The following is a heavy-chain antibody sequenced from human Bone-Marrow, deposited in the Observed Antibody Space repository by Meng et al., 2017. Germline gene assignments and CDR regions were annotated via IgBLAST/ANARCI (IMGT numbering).Heavy chain of an antibody. Sequence: VRRQDSSHSRVTAEHTLHHTCCYSCGSISSGGHYWSELRQQSGKGLEWIGYIYYSGNTYYNPSLKSIVNISVDTSKHQCSLTVSAVTAADTAVDYCEGGSPNWFDPWGQGILVTVSS. CDR2: IYYSGNT. CDR3: EGGSPNWFDP. J-gene: IGHJ5*02. V-gene: IGHV4-31*01. CDR1: CGSISSGGHY.